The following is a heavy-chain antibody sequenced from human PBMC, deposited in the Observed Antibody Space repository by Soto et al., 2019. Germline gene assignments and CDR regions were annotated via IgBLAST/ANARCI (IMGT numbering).Heavy chain of an antibody. CDR1: GGTFSSYA. CDR3: ARVQRRIAAAGTKYGMDV. J-gene: IGHJ6*02. Sequence: SVKVSCKASGGTFSSYAISWVRQAPGQGLEWMGGIIPIFGTANYAQKFQGRVTITADESTSTAYMELSSLRSEDTAVYYCARVQRRIAAAGTKYGMDVWGQGTTVTVSS. CDR2: IIPIFGTA. D-gene: IGHD6-13*01. V-gene: IGHV1-69*13.